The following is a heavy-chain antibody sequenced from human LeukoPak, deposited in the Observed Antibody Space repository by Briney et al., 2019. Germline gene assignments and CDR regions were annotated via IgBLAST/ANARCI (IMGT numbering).Heavy chain of an antibody. CDR1: GGSISSGGYY. CDR2: IYTSGST. CDR3: ARDRGGYTYSHDY. Sequence: PSQTLSLTCTVSGGSISSGGYYWSWIRQPAGKGLEWIGRIYTSGSTNYNPSLKSRVTISTDKSKNQLSLKLNFVTAADTAVYYCARDRGGYTYSHDYWGQGTLVTVSS. V-gene: IGHV4-61*02. D-gene: IGHD5-18*01. J-gene: IGHJ4*02.